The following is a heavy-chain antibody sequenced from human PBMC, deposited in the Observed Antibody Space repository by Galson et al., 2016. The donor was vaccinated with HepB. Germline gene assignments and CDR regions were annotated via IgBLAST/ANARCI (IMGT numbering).Heavy chain of an antibody. Sequence: SLRLSCAASEFTVNNCPLHWVRQAPGKGLEWVAVLSHDGVTNFDADSVRGRFTISRDKSKTTLYLQMDGLSAEDTAVYYCAREGELGGYFDYWGQGTLVTVSS. D-gene: IGHD1-7*01. J-gene: IGHJ4*02. V-gene: IGHV3-30-3*01. CDR2: LSHDGVTN. CDR1: EFTVNNCP. CDR3: AREGELGGYFDY.